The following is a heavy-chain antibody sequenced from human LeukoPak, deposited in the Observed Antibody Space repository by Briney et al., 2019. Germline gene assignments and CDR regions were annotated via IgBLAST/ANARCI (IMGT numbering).Heavy chain of an antibody. Sequence: SETLSLTCTVSGGSISSSSYYWGWIRQPPGKRLEWIGSIYYSGSTYYNPSLKSRVTISVDTSKNQFSLKLSSVTAADTAVYYCARGKVVAADFDYWGQGTLVTVSS. J-gene: IGHJ4*02. V-gene: IGHV4-39*01. CDR1: GGSISSSSYY. D-gene: IGHD2-15*01. CDR3: ARGKVVAADFDY. CDR2: IYYSGST.